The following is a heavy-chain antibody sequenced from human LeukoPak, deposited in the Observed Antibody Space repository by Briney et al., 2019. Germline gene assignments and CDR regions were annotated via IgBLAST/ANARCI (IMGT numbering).Heavy chain of an antibody. V-gene: IGHV1-2*02. D-gene: IGHD5-12*01. J-gene: IGHJ3*02. Sequence: ASVKVSCKASEYTFTGHYMHWVRQAPGQGLEWMGWIYPKTGGTNYAQKFQTRITMTRDTSITTAFMELNILKSDDTAVYYCVRDGYSGGAFDIWGQGTMVTVSS. CDR2: IYPKTGGT. CDR3: VRDGYSGGAFDI. CDR1: EYTFTGHY.